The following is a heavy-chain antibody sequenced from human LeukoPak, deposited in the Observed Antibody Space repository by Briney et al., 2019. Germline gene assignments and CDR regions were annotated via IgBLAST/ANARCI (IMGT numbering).Heavy chain of an antibody. CDR1: GGSISSSNW. CDR3: ARDAARITMVRGVNIDYYYYYMDV. J-gene: IGHJ6*03. Sequence: SGTLSLTCAVSGGSISSSNWWSWVRQPPGKWLEWIGEIYHSGSTNYNPSLKSRVTISVDKSKNQFSLKLSSVTAADTAVYYCARDAARITMVRGVNIDYYYYYMDVWGKGTTVTVSS. D-gene: IGHD3-10*01. V-gene: IGHV4-4*02. CDR2: IYHSGST.